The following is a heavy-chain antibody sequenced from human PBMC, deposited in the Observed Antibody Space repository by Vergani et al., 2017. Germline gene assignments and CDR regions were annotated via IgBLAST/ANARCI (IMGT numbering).Heavy chain of an antibody. J-gene: IGHJ3*02. Sequence: EVQLVESGGGLVQPGGSLRLSCAASGFTFSSYWMSWVRQAPGKGLEWVANIKQDGSEKYYVDSVKGRFTISRDNAKNSLYLQMNSLRAEDTAGYYCAREGDSCYYEGGAFDIWGQGTMVTVSS. CDR2: IKQDGSEK. CDR3: AREGDSCYYEGGAFDI. D-gene: IGHD3-22*01. CDR1: GFTFSSYW. V-gene: IGHV3-7*03.